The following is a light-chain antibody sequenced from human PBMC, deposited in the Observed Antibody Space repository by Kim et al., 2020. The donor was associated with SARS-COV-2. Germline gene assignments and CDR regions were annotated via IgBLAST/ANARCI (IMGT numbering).Light chain of an antibody. J-gene: IGKJ4*01. CDR2: GAS. V-gene: IGKV1-5*03. CDR3: QQYDRLST. Sequence: SAAVGDRVTLTCRASQSISNRLAWYQQKPGKAPKFLVYGASSLEPGVPSRFSGSGSGTEFTLTINSLQPDDFATYYCQQYDRLSTFGGGTKVDIK. CDR1: QSISNR.